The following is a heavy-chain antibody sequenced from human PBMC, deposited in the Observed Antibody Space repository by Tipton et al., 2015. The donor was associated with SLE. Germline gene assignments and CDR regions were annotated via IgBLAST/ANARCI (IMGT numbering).Heavy chain of an antibody. D-gene: IGHD5-18*01. CDR3: ARVGDTAMVHLDY. Sequence: TLSLTCTVSGGSISSYYWSWIRQPPGKGLEWIGYIYYSGSTSYNPSLKSRVTISVDTSKNQFSLKLSSVTAADTAVYYCARVGDTAMVHLDYWGQGTLVTVSS. CDR1: GGSISSYY. V-gene: IGHV4-59*08. J-gene: IGHJ4*02. CDR2: IYYSGST.